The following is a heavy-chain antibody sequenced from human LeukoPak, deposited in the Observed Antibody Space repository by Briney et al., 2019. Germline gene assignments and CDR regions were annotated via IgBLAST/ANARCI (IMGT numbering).Heavy chain of an antibody. V-gene: IGHV1-2*02. CDR2: INPNSGGT. D-gene: IGHD3-22*01. CDR3: ARDQYYDSSGLGY. Sequence: ASVKVSCKASGYTFTGYYMHWVRQAPGQGLEWMGWINPNSGGTNYAQKFQGRVTMTRDTSTSTVYMELSSLRSEDTAVYYCARDQYYDSSGLGYWGQGTLVTVSS. CDR1: GYTFTGYY. J-gene: IGHJ4*02.